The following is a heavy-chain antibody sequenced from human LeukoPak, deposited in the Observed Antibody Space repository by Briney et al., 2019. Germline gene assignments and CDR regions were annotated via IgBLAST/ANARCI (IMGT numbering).Heavy chain of an antibody. CDR3: ARSGYAPYFDY. D-gene: IGHD5-12*01. Sequence: SETLSPTCTVSSGSIKNSNYYWGWIRQPPGKGLEWIGSIYYSGSTYYNPSLKSRVTISVDTSKNQFSLKLSSVTAADTAVYYCARSGYAPYFDYWGQGTLVTVSS. V-gene: IGHV4-39*01. CDR2: IYYSGST. CDR1: SGSIKNSNYY. J-gene: IGHJ4*02.